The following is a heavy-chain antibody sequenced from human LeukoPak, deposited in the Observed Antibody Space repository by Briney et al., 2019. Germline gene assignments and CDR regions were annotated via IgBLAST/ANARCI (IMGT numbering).Heavy chain of an antibody. V-gene: IGHV4-4*02. Sequence: PSGTLSLTCAVSGGSISSSNWWSWVRQPPGKGLEWIGEIYHSGSTNYNPSLKSRVTISVDKSKNQFSLKLSSVTAADTAVYYCARVLGYSSGWYLGHFDYWGQGTLVTVSS. D-gene: IGHD6-19*01. CDR2: IYHSGST. J-gene: IGHJ4*02. CDR1: GGSISSSNW. CDR3: ARVLGYSSGWYLGHFDY.